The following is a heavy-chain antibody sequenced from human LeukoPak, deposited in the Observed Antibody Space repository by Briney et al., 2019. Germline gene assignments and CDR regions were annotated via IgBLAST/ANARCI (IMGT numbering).Heavy chain of an antibody. D-gene: IGHD4/OR15-4a*01. Sequence: SETLSLTCTVSGDSISSSSSYWGWIRQPPGKGLEWIGRIYTSGSTNYNPSLKSRVTMSVDTSKNQFSLKLSSVTAADTAVYYCARGKDYNDYWGQGTLVTVSS. CDR2: IYTSGST. V-gene: IGHV4-61*05. J-gene: IGHJ4*02. CDR1: GDSISSSSSY. CDR3: ARGKDYNDY.